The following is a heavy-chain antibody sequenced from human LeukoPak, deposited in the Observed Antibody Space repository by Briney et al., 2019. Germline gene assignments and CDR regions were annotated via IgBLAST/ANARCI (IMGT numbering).Heavy chain of an antibody. V-gene: IGHV3-30-3*01. CDR2: ISYDGSNK. D-gene: IGHD6-13*01. CDR1: GFTFSSYA. Sequence: GRSLRLSCAASGFTFSSYAMHWVRQAPGKGLEWVAVISYDGSNKYYADSVKGRFTISTDNSKNTLYLQMNSLRAEDTAVYYCAREDSSSWSFDYWGQGTLVTVSS. J-gene: IGHJ4*02. CDR3: AREDSSSWSFDY.